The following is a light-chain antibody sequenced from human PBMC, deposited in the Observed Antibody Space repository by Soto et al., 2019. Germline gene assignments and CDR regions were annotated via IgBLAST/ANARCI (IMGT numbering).Light chain of an antibody. CDR1: QSISSW. CDR2: DAS. J-gene: IGKJ1*01. V-gene: IGKV1-5*01. Sequence: DIQMTQSPSTLSASVGDRVTITCRASQSISSWLAWFQQEPGKAPKLLIYDASTLESGVPSRFSGSGSGTEFTLTISSLQPDDFATYYCQQYNYYRTFGQGTKVDIK. CDR3: QQYNYYRT.